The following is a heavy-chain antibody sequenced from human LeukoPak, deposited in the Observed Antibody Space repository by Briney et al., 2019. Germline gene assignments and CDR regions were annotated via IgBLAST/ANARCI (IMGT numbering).Heavy chain of an antibody. D-gene: IGHD4-17*01. Sequence: GGSLRLSCAASGFTFSSYWMSWVRQAPGKGLEWVANIKQDGSEKYYVDSVKGRFTISRDNSKNTLYLQMNSLRAEDTAVYYCAKDCGDYEGSNWFDPWGQGTLVTVSS. V-gene: IGHV3-7*03. CDR1: GFTFSSYW. J-gene: IGHJ5*02. CDR3: AKDCGDYEGSNWFDP. CDR2: IKQDGSEK.